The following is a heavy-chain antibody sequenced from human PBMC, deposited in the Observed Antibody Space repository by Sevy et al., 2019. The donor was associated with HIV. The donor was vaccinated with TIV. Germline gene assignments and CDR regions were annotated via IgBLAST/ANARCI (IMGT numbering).Heavy chain of an antibody. CDR3: ARGNSGLIGPFDY. CDR2: INHSGST. Sequence: SETLSLTCAVYGGSFSGYYWNWIRQPPGKGLEWIGEINHSGSTKYNPSLKSRVTISIDTSKNHFYLKLSSVTAADTAVYYCARGNSGLIGPFDYWGQGTLVTVS. J-gene: IGHJ4*02. D-gene: IGHD3-22*01. V-gene: IGHV4-34*01. CDR1: GGSFSGYY.